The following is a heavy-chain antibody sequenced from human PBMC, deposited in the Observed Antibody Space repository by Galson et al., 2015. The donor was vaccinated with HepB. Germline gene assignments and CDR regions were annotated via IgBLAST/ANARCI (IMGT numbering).Heavy chain of an antibody. D-gene: IGHD4-17*01. CDR1: GGSFSGNY. V-gene: IGHV4-34*01. J-gene: IGHJ6*03. CDR3: ARGRGYGENVLDYYWYMDV. CDR2: INHRGSS. Sequence: ETLSLTCAVYGGSFSGNYWTWVRQIPGRGLEWIGEINHRGSSDYNPSLKSRVTISLDTSKNQFSLKLTSLTAADTAVYFCARGRGYGENVLDYYWYMDVWGKGTTVTVSS.